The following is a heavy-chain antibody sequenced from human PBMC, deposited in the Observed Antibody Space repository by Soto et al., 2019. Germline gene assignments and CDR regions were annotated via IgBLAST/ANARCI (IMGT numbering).Heavy chain of an antibody. D-gene: IGHD2-8*01. Sequence: QVQLVESGGGVVQPGRSLRLSCAASGFTFSSYGMHWVRQAPGKGLEWVSVISYDGSNKYYAASVKGRFSISRDNSKNTRYLQMNSRRAEDTVVYYCAKDPKARIGLMVIYYYDYGMDVWGPGTTVTVSS. V-gene: IGHV3-30*18. J-gene: IGHJ6*02. CDR3: AKDPKARIGLMVIYYYDYGMDV. CDR1: GFTFSSYG. CDR2: ISYDGSNK.